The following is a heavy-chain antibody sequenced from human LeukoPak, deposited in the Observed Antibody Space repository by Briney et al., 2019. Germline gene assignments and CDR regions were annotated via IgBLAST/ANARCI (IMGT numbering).Heavy chain of an antibody. CDR3: ARWARGMDV. J-gene: IGHJ6*02. CDR1: GGSFSGYY. V-gene: IGHV4-34*01. Sequence: SETLSLTCAVYGGSFSGYYWSWIRQPPGKGLEWIGEINHSGSTNHNPSLKSRVTISVDTSKNQFSLKLSSVTAADTAVYYCARWARGMDVWGQGTTVTVSS. CDR2: INHSGST.